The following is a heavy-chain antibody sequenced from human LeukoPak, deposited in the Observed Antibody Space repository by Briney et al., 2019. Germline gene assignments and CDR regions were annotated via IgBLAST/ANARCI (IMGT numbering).Heavy chain of an antibody. CDR3: ARATRGALDY. CDR1: GFSFSNFW. J-gene: IGHJ4*02. V-gene: IGHV3-74*01. D-gene: IGHD1-26*01. CDR2: ISSDGSTT. Sequence: GGSLRLSCAASGFSFSNFWMHWVRQAPGKGLVCVSHISSDGSTTTYADSVKGRFTISRDNAKNTLYLQMNSLRAEDTAVYYCARATRGALDYWGQGTLVTVSS.